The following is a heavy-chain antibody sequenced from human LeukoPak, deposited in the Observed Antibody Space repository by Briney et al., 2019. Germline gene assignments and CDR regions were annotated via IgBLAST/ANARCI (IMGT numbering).Heavy chain of an antibody. V-gene: IGHV3-66*01. CDR3: ARVLRDYGDYIPPGAFDI. CDR1: GFTVSSNY. Sequence: GGSLTLSCAASGFTVSSNYMSWVRQAPGKGLGWVSVIYSGGSTYYADSVKGRFTISRDNSKNTPYLQMNSLRAEDTAVYYCARVLRDYGDYIPPGAFDIWGQGTMVTVSS. D-gene: IGHD4-17*01. J-gene: IGHJ3*02. CDR2: IYSGGST.